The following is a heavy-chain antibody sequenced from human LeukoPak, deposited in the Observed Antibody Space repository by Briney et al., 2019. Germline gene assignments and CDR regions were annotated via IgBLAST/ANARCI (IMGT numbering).Heavy chain of an antibody. V-gene: IGHV3-30-3*01. D-gene: IGHD3-10*01. J-gene: IGHJ4*02. CDR1: GFTFSSYA. CDR3: ARARGKLLWFGELLSDLVY. CDR2: ISYDGSNK. Sequence: GGSLRLSCAASGFTFSSYAMHWVRQAPGKGLEWVAVISYDGSNKYYADSVKGRFTISRDNSKNTLYLQMNSQRAEDTAVYYCARARGKLLWFGELLSDLVYWGQGTLVTVSS.